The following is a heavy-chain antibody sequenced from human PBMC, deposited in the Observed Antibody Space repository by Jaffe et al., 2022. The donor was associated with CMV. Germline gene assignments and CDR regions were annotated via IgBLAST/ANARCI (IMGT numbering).Heavy chain of an antibody. D-gene: IGHD6-19*01. V-gene: IGHV3-21*01. CDR2: ISSRSSYI. J-gene: IGHJ4*02. Sequence: EVQLVESGGGLVKPGGSLRLSCVASGFTFSDYSMNWVRQAPGKGLEWLSSISSRSSYIYYTDSVKGRFTISRDNAKNSLYLHMNSLRAEDTAVYYCARVGGSGWSDYWGQGTLVTVSS. CDR3: ARVGGSGWSDY. CDR1: GFTFSDYS.